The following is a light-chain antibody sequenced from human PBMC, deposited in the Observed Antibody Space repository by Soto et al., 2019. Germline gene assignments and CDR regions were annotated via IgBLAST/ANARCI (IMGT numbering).Light chain of an antibody. J-gene: IGKJ4*01. CDR3: HQYTGSPFA. V-gene: IGKV3-20*01. CDR2: RAS. Sequence: EILLTPSPGTLSLSPGETATLSGRASQSVTNNYLAWYQHKPGQAPRLLIFRASSRATGIPDRFSGSGSGTDFTLTISRLEPEDFAVYYCHQYTGSPFAFGGGTKVEI. CDR1: QSVTNNY.